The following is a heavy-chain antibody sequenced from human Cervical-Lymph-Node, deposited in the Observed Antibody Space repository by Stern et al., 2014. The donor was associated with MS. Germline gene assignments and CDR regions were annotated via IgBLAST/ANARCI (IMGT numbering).Heavy chain of an antibody. D-gene: IGHD5-12*01. J-gene: IGHJ4*02. CDR1: GYTFTGYY. V-gene: IGHV1-2*06. CDR2: INPNSGGT. Sequence: VPLVESGAEVKKPGASVKVSCKASGYTFTGYYMHWVRQAPGPGLEWMGRINPNSGGTNYAQKFQGRVTMTRDTSISTAYMELSRLRSDDTAVYYCAREGRVRGYELVDWGQGTLVTVSS. CDR3: AREGRVRGYELVD.